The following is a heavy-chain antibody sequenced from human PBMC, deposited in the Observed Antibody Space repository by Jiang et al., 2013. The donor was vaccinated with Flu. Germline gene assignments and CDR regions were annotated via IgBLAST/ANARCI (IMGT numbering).Heavy chain of an antibody. Sequence: KASGYTFTSYYMHWVRQAPGQGLEWMGIINPSGGSTSYAQKFQGRVTMTRDTSTSTVYMELSSLRSEDTAVYYCARDTLSAEYLDYWGQGTLVTVSS. CDR1: GYTFTSYY. J-gene: IGHJ4*02. D-gene: IGHD2/OR15-2a*01. CDR2: INPSGGST. CDR3: ARDTLSAEYLDY. V-gene: IGHV1-46*01.